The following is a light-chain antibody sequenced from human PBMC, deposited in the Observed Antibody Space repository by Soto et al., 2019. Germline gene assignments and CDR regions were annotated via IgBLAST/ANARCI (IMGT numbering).Light chain of an antibody. CDR2: DVS. CDR3: CSYAGSHYV. J-gene: IGLJ1*01. V-gene: IGLV2-11*01. CDR1: SSDVGGYNY. Sequence: QSALTQPRSVSASPGQSVAISCTGTSSDVGGYNYVSWYQQHPGKAPKLMIYDVSKRPSGVPDRFSGSKSGNTASLPISGLQAEDEAEYYCCSYAGSHYVFGTGTKLTVL.